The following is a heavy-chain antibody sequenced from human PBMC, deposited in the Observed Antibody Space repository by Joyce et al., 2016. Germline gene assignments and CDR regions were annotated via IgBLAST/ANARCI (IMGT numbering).Heavy chain of an antibody. CDR1: GYTLSAYY. J-gene: IGHJ6*02. CDR3: ARDQGRHSIGGMDV. Sequence: QVQLVQSGAELNKPGASVKVSCKASGYTLSAYYMHWVRQAPGQGLEGMGWINPNSGDTNYAQKFQGRVTMTRDTSISTGYRELKRLTSDDTAVYYCARDQGRHSIGGMDVWGQGTTVTVSS. V-gene: IGHV1-2*02. D-gene: IGHD2-21*01. CDR2: INPNSGDT.